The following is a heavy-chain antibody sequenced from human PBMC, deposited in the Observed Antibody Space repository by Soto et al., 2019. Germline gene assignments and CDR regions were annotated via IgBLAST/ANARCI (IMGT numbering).Heavy chain of an antibody. D-gene: IGHD5-12*01. Sequence: QLQLQESGPGLVKPSETLSLTCTVSGGFISSSSYYWGWIRQPPGEGLEWIGSIYYSGSAYYNPSLKSRVTRSVDTSKNQFSLKLSSVTAADTAIYYCARHLSDSGYDLNYWGQGTLVTVSS. CDR2: IYYSGSA. J-gene: IGHJ4*02. V-gene: IGHV4-39*01. CDR3: ARHLSDSGYDLNY. CDR1: GGFISSSSYY.